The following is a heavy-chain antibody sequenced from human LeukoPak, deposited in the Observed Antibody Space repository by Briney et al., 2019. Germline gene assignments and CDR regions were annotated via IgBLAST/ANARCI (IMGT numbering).Heavy chain of an antibody. CDR3: ARVSRTPYSSSWSGGAFDI. D-gene: IGHD6-13*01. CDR2: IYTSGST. J-gene: IGHJ3*02. Sequence: SETLSLTCTVSGRSISSYYWSWIRQPAGKGLEWIGRIYTSGSTNYNPSLKSRVTMSVDTSKNQFSLKLSSVTAADTAVYYCARVSRTPYSSSWSGGAFDIWGQGTMVTVSS. V-gene: IGHV4-4*07. CDR1: GRSISSYY.